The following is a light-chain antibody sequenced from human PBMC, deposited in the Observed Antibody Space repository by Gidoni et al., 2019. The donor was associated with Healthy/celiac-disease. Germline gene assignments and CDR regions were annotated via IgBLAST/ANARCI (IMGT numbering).Light chain of an antibody. CDR3: QAWDSSTLYV. V-gene: IGLV3-1*01. Sequence: SYELTQPPSVSVSPGQTASITCSGDKWGDKYACWYQQKPGQSPVLVISQDSKRPSGIPERFSGSNSGNTATLTISGTQAMDEADYYCQAWDSSTLYVFGTGTKVTVL. J-gene: IGLJ1*01. CDR1: KWGDKY. CDR2: QDS.